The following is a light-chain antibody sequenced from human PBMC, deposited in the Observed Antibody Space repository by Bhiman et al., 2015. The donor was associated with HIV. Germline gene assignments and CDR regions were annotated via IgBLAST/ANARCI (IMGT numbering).Light chain of an antibody. CDR3: QSYDSSLTFXV. J-gene: IGLJ1*01. V-gene: IGLV1-40*01. CDR1: SSNIGAGYD. CDR2: GDN. Sequence: QSVLTQPPSVSGAPGQRVTISCTGSSSNIGAGYDVHWYQQLPGTAPKLLIYGDNNRPSGVPDRFSGSKSGTSASLAITGLQAEDEGDYFCQSYDSSLTFXVFGPGTSVTVL.